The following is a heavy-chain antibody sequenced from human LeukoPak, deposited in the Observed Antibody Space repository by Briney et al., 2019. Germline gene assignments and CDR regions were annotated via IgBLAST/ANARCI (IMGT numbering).Heavy chain of an antibody. CDR1: GGSISSYY. Sequence: SETLSLTCTVSGGSISSYYWSWIRQPPGKGLEWIGYIYYSGSTNYNPSLKSRVTISVDTSKNQFSLKLSSVTAADTAVYYWARDPYGVPGYLDYWGQGTLVTVSS. CDR2: IYYSGST. V-gene: IGHV4-59*01. D-gene: IGHD4-17*01. J-gene: IGHJ4*02. CDR3: ARDPYGVPGYLDY.